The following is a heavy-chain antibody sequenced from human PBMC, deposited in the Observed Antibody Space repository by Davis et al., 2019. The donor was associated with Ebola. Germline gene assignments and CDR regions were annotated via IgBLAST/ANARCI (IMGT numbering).Heavy chain of an antibody. D-gene: IGHD5-12*01. CDR1: GDSLSGSSGA. J-gene: IGHJ4*02. CDR3: ARGWLRSAFDQ. CDR2: TYYSSKWYT. V-gene: IGHV6-1*01. Sequence: HPQTLSLTCAIPGDSLSGSSGAWNWIRQSPSRGLEWLGRTYYSSKWYTDSTLSVKSRITISADTAKNQLSLHLNSVTPEDTAVYYCARGWLRSAFDQWGQGTLVTVSS.